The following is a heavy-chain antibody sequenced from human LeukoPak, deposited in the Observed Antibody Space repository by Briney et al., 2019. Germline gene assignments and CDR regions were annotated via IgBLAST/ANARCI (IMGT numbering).Heavy chain of an antibody. D-gene: IGHD1-26*01. CDR3: TTALGGR. Sequence: PGGSLTLSCAASGFTFSNAWMSWVRQAPGKGLEWVGRIKSKTAGGATDYTAPVKGRFTISRDDSKNTLYLQMNSLKTEDTAVYYCTTALGGRWGQGTLVTVSS. CDR2: IKSKTAGGAT. CDR1: GFTFSNAW. V-gene: IGHV3-15*01. J-gene: IGHJ4*02.